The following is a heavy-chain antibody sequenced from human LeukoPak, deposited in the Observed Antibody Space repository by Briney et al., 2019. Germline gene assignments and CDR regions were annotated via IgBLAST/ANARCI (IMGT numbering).Heavy chain of an antibody. J-gene: IGHJ6*03. CDR2: IYYSGIT. Sequence: PSETLSLTCTVSGGSISSSHYYWGWIRQTPGKGLEWIGTIYYSGITYHNPSLESRATIYEDTSKNQFSLTLRSVTAADTAVYYCARQISDYYYYYIDVWGKGTTVTVSS. CDR3: ARQISDYYYYYIDV. D-gene: IGHD3-10*01. V-gene: IGHV4-39*01. CDR1: GGSISSSHYY.